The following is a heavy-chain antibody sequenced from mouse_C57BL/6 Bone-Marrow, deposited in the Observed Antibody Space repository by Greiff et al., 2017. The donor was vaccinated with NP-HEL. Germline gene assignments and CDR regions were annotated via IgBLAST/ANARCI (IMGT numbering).Heavy chain of an antibody. Sequence: VQLQQSGAELVMPGASVKLSCKASGYTFTSYWMHWVKQRPGQGLEWIGEIDPSDSYTNYNQKFKGKSTLTVDKSSSTAYMQLSSLTSEDSAVYYCAREGYYNAMDYWGQGTSVTVSS. J-gene: IGHJ4*01. V-gene: IGHV1-69*01. D-gene: IGHD2-2*01. CDR2: IDPSDSYT. CDR3: AREGYYNAMDY. CDR1: GYTFTSYW.